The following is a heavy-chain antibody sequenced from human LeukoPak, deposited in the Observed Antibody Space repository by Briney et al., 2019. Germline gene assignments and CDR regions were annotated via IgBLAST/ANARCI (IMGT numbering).Heavy chain of an antibody. CDR3: ARGRFKVWAYLRFDY. Sequence: PSETLSLTCAVYGGSFSGYYWSWVRQPPGKGLEWIGDINHSGSTHYNPPLQSRVTISADTSKNQFSLKLSTVTAADTAVYYCARGRFKVWAYLRFDYWGQGTLVTVSS. V-gene: IGHV4-34*01. CDR1: GGSFSGYY. D-gene: IGHD1-26*01. J-gene: IGHJ4*02. CDR2: INHSGST.